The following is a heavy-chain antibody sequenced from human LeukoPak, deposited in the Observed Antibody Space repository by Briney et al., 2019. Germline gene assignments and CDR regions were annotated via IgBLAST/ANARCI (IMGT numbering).Heavy chain of an antibody. CDR1: RFSFSSYA. V-gene: IGHV3-23*01. D-gene: IGHD3-10*01. CDR3: GRTNYNPSLKSRVTISVDTSKNQFSLKLSSVTAADTAVYYCARHKSYDFWSNNWFDP. Sequence: GGSLRLSCSASRFSFSSYAMSWVSQAPGKGLEWVSAISGNGVSTYYADSVKGRVTISRDNSKNTLYLQLNSLRAEDTAVYYCGRTNYNPSLKSRVTISVDTSKNQFSLKLSSVTAADTAVYYCARHKSYDFWSNNWFDPWGQGTLVTVSS. CDR2: ISGNGVST. J-gene: IGHJ5*02.